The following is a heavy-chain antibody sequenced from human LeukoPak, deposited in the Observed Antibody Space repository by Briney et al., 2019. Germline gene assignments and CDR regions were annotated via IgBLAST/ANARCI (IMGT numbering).Heavy chain of an antibody. D-gene: IGHD4-17*01. Sequence: GASVKVSCKASGYTFTSYYMHWVRQAPGQGLEWMGWMNPNSGNTGYAQKFQGRVTMTRNTSISTAYMELSSLRSEDTAVYYCARAHYYGDYGIDYWGQGTLVTVSS. V-gene: IGHV1-8*02. CDR1: GYTFTSYY. CDR2: MNPNSGNT. CDR3: ARAHYYGDYGIDY. J-gene: IGHJ4*02.